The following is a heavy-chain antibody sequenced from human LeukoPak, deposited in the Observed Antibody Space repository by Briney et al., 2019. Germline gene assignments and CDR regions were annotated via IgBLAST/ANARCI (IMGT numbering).Heavy chain of an antibody. CDR2: IIPIFGTA. J-gene: IGHJ4*02. V-gene: IGHV1-69*05. CDR3: ARLQGYSYGIGLIADY. CDR1: GGTFSSYA. D-gene: IGHD5-18*01. Sequence: ASVKVSCKASGGTFSSYAISWVRQAPGQGLEWMGRIIPIFGTANYAQKFQGRVTITTDESTSTAYMELSSLRSEDTAVYYCARLQGYSYGIGLIADYWGEGTLVTDSP.